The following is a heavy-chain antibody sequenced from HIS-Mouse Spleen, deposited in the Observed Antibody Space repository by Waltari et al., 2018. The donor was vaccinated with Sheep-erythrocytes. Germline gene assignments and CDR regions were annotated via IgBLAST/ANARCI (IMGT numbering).Heavy chain of an antibody. Sequence: QVTLKESGPVLVKPTETLTLTFTVSGFSLSNARRGVSWIRQPPGKDLEWLAHIFSNDEKSYSTSLKSRLTISKDTSKSQVVLTMTNMDPVDTATYYCARITVDQLVDYYYYYGMDVWGQGTTVTVSS. J-gene: IGHJ6*02. CDR1: GFSLSNARRG. D-gene: IGHD6-13*01. V-gene: IGHV2-26*01. CDR3: ARITVDQLVDYYYYYGMDV. CDR2: IFSNDEK.